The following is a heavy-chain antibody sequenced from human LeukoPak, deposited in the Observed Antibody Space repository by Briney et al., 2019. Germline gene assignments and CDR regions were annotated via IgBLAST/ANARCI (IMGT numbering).Heavy chain of an antibody. CDR2: IIPIFGTA. D-gene: IGHD3-10*01. CDR3: ARGHTGMQGKFDY. J-gene: IGHJ4*02. V-gene: IGHV1-69*13. CDR1: GGTFSSYA. Sequence: SVKVSCKASGGTFSSYAISWVRQAPGQGLEWMGGIIPIFGTANYAQKFQGRVTITADESTSTAYMELSSLRSEDTAVYYCARGHTGMQGKFDYWGQGTLVTVSS.